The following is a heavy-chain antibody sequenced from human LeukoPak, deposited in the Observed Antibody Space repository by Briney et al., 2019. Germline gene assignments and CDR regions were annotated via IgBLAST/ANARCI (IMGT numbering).Heavy chain of an antibody. J-gene: IGHJ6*02. D-gene: IGHD6-13*01. CDR1: GFTFSGSG. CDR2: IRTKVNSYVT. Sequence: GGSLKLSCAASGFTFSGSGMHWVRQASGKGLEWIGRIRTKVNSYVTAYAASVKGRFTISRDDSKNTAYLQMDSLKTEDTAVYYCSRGISGYGMDVWGQGTTVTVSS. V-gene: IGHV3-73*01. CDR3: SRGISGYGMDV.